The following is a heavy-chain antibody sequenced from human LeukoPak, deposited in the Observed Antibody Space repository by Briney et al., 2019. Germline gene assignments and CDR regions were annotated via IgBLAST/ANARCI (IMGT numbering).Heavy chain of an antibody. V-gene: IGHV3-53*01. D-gene: IGHD5-12*01. Sequence: GGSLRLSCAASGFTVSSNYMNWVRQAPGKGLEWVSVITSGGNTYYADSVKGRFTTSRDNSKNTLYVQMNSLRAEDTAIYYCARGRGYRDYDRPLDYWGQGTLVPVSS. CDR1: GFTVSSNY. CDR3: ARGRGYRDYDRPLDY. J-gene: IGHJ4*02. CDR2: ITSGGNT.